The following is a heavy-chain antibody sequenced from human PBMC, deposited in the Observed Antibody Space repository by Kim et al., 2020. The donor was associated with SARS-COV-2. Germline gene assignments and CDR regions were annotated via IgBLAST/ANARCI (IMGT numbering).Heavy chain of an antibody. CDR3: ARDPAAISGSTLNWSDP. Sequence: SVKVSCKASGGTFNNYVFSWVRQAPGQGLEWMGGIIPILGTANYAQKFQGRVTIIADESTSSAYMELSSLKSEDTAVYYCARDPAAISGSTLNWSDPSG. CDR1: GGTFNNYV. CDR2: IIPILGTA. V-gene: IGHV1-69*13. D-gene: IGHD3-10*01. J-gene: IGHJ5*02.